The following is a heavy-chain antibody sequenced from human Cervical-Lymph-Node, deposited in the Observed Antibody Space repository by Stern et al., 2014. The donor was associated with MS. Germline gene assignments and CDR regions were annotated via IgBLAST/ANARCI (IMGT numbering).Heavy chain of an antibody. CDR2: ISPDTGGT. J-gene: IGHJ5*01. V-gene: IGHV1-2*02. Sequence: VQLVESGADVKKPGASVKVSCKASGYTFTGYYIHWVRQAPGQGLEWMGWISPDTGGTNYAQRFQDTVTMTRDTSISTAYMELSRLRSDDTAVYYCARQSGYCSRTNCYGDWFDFWGQGTLVTVSS. CDR3: ARQSGYCSRTNCYGDWFDF. CDR1: GYTFTGYY. D-gene: IGHD2-2*01.